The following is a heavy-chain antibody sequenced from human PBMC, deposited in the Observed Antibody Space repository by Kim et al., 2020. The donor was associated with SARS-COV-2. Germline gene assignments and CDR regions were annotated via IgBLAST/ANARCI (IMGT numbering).Heavy chain of an antibody. CDR2: FDPEDGET. CDR3: ATIEGSSDYYGMDV. CDR1: GYTLTELS. Sequence: ASVKVSCKVSGYTLTELSMHWVRQAPGKGLEWMGGFDPEDGETIYAQKFQGRVTMTEDTSTDTAYMELSSLRSEDTAVYYCATIEGSSDYYGMDVWGQGTTVTVSS. D-gene: IGHD6-6*01. J-gene: IGHJ6*02. V-gene: IGHV1-24*01.